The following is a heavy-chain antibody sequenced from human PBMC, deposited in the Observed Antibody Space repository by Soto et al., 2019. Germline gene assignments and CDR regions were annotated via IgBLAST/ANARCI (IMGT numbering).Heavy chain of an antibody. D-gene: IGHD3-10*01. Sequence: EVQLVESGGGLVQPGGSLRLSCAASGFTVSSNYMSWVRQAPGKGLEWVSVIYSGGSTYYADSVKGRFTISRDNSKNTLYLQMNSLRAEDTAVYYCARDRGMLLWFGALGTDDAFDIWGQGTMVTVSS. CDR1: GFTVSSNY. J-gene: IGHJ3*02. CDR2: IYSGGST. CDR3: ARDRGMLLWFGALGTDDAFDI. V-gene: IGHV3-66*01.